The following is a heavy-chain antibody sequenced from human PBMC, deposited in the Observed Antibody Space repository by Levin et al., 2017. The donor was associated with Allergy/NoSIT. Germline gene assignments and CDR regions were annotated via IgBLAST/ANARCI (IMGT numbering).Heavy chain of an antibody. CDR2: ISGSGGST. D-gene: IGHD5-18*01. V-gene: IGHV3-23*01. CDR3: AKDQRGYSYGYVDSPNYYYYGMDG. Sequence: PGGSLRLSCAASGFTFSSYAMSWVRQAPGKGLEWVSAISGSGGSTYYADSVKGRFTISRDNSKNTLYLQMNSLRAEDTAVYYCAKDQRGYSYGYVDSPNYYYYGMDGWGQGTTVTVSS. CDR1: GFTFSSYA. J-gene: IGHJ6*02.